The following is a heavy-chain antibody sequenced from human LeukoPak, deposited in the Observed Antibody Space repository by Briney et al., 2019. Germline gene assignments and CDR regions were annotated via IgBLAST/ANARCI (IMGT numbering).Heavy chain of an antibody. J-gene: IGHJ5*02. CDR3: TRDSGTYIWFDP. V-gene: IGHV3-73*01. CDR2: IDKKDKGYATAT. Sequence: GGSLRLSCAASGFTFSGSAIHWVRQSSGKGLEWVGQIDKKDKGYATATAYAASVKGRFTISRDDSINTAYLQMKSLKTEDTALYYCTRDSGTYIWFDPWGQGNLVTVSS. D-gene: IGHD1-26*01. CDR1: GFTFSGSA.